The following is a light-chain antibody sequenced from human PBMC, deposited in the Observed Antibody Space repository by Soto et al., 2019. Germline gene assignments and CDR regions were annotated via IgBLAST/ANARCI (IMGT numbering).Light chain of an antibody. CDR3: QQSYTTPWT. V-gene: IGKV1-39*01. J-gene: IGKJ1*01. Sequence: DIQMTQSPSSLSLSVGDGVTITCRASQTISNYLNWYQQKPGRAPRLLIHAASTLQSGVPSRFSGSGSGTDFTLTISSLEPEEFATYFCQQSYTTPWTFGLWTKVE. CDR1: QTISNY. CDR2: AAS.